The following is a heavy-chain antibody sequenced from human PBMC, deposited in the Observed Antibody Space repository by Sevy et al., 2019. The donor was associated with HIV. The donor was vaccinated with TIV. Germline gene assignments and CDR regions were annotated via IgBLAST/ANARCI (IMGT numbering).Heavy chain of an antibody. CDR1: GFTFSSYA. CDR3: AKDMGEQQLVIDEYLQH. D-gene: IGHD6-13*01. Sequence: GGSLRLSCAASGFTFSSYAMSWVRQAPGKGLEWVSAISGSGGSTYYADSVKGRFTISRDNSKNTLYLQMNSLRAEDTAVYYCAKDMGEQQLVIDEYLQHWGQGTLVTVSS. V-gene: IGHV3-23*01. CDR2: ISGSGGST. J-gene: IGHJ1*01.